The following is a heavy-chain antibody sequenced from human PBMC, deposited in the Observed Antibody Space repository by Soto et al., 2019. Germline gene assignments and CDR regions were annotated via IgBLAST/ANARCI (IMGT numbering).Heavy chain of an antibody. CDR1: GFTFSSYS. Sequence: GGSLRLSCAASGFTFSSYSMNWVRQAPGKGLEWVSSISSSSSYIYYADSVKGRFTISRDNAKNSLYLQMNSLRAEDTAVYYCARWGMGTWFGELSYGMDVWGQGTKVTVYS. V-gene: IGHV3-21*01. CDR2: ISSSSSYI. J-gene: IGHJ6*02. D-gene: IGHD3-10*01. CDR3: ARWGMGTWFGELSYGMDV.